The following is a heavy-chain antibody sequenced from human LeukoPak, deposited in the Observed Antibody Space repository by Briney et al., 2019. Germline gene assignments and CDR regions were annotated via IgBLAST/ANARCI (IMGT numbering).Heavy chain of an antibody. Sequence: SETLSLTCSVSGDSISFRFWSWIRQPPGKGLEWIGHTYYGGSTDYNPSLASRVTVSADTSKNQFSLKLSSVTAADTAVYYCATLGRAAGNAFDIWGQGTVVIVSS. CDR2: TYYGGST. J-gene: IGHJ3*02. V-gene: IGHV4-59*11. CDR3: ATLGRAAGNAFDI. D-gene: IGHD1-26*01. CDR1: GDSISFRF.